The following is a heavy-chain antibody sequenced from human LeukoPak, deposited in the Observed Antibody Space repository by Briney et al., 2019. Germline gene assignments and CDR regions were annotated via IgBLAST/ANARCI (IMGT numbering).Heavy chain of an antibody. CDR2: IIPIIGTA. V-gene: IGHV1-69*13. CDR3: ARGQYSNYEPVGY. J-gene: IGHJ4*02. Sequence: ASVQVSCKASGGTFSSYAISWVRQAPGQGLEWMGGIIPIIGTANYAQKFQGRVTITADESTSTAYMELSSLRSEDTAVYYCARGQYSNYEPVGYWGQGTLVTVSS. CDR1: GGTFSSYA. D-gene: IGHD4-11*01.